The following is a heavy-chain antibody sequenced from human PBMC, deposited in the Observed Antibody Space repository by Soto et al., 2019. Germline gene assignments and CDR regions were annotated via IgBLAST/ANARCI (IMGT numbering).Heavy chain of an antibody. Sequence: QVQLRESGPGLVKPSQTLSLTCTVSGGSISSGGYYWSWIRQHPGKGLEWIGYIYYSGSTYYNPSLKRRVTISVDTPKNQFSLKLSSVTAADTAVYYCARGVTMVRAVIHTPYFDYWGQGTLVTVSS. V-gene: IGHV4-31*03. J-gene: IGHJ4*02. D-gene: IGHD3-10*01. CDR3: ARGVTMVRAVIHTPYFDY. CDR1: GGSISSGGYY. CDR2: IYYSGST.